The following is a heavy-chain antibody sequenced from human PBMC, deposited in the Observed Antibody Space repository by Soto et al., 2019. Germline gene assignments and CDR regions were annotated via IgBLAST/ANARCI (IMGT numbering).Heavy chain of an antibody. CDR3: AKVGWDTTTSVTRGYFEH. J-gene: IGHJ1*01. V-gene: IGHV3-23*01. CDR1: GFTFSNYA. D-gene: IGHD4-17*01. Sequence: EVQLLESGGGLVQPGGSLRLSCAASGFTFSNYAMNWVRQAPGKGLEWVSTMSGSGGCTYYADYVKGRFTISSDNSKNKLYQQMNSLRAADTAEYSCAKVGWDTTTSVTRGYFEHWGQGTLVTVSS. CDR2: MSGSGGCT.